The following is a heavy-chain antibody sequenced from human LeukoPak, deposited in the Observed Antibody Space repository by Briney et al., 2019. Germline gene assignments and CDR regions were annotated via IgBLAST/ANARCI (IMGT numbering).Heavy chain of an antibody. Sequence: PSETLSLTCAAYGGSFSGYYWSWIRQPPGKGLEWIGEINHSGSTNYNPSLKSRVTISVDTSKNQFSLKLSSVTAADTAVYYCARGYSSGWYPVYYYYGMDVSGQGTAVTVSS. CDR3: ARGYSSGWYPVYYYYGMDV. V-gene: IGHV4-34*01. CDR2: INHSGST. CDR1: GGSFSGYY. J-gene: IGHJ6*02. D-gene: IGHD6-19*01.